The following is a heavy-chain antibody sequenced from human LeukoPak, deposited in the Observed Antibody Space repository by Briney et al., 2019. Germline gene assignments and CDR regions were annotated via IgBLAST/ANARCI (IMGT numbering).Heavy chain of an antibody. D-gene: IGHD5-12*01. V-gene: IGHV3-11*01. CDR1: GFTFSDYF. J-gene: IGHJ4*02. CDR2: ISTSGSTI. CDR3: ARAIGSGYVRFDY. Sequence: GGSLRLSCAASGFTFSDYFMTWIRQAPGKGLEWVSYISTSGSTIFYADSVQGRFTISRDNAKNSLYLQMNSLRAEDTAVYYCARAIGSGYVRFDYWGQGTLVTVSS.